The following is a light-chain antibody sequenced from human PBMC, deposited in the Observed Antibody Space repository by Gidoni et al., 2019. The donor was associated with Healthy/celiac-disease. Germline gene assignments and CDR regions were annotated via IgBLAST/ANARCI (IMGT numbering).Light chain of an antibody. V-gene: IGKV4-1*01. J-gene: IGKJ2*01. CDR1: QSVLYSSNNKNY. CDR2: WAS. CDR3: QQYYSTPMYT. Sequence: DIVMTQAPDSLAVSLGERATINGKSSQSVLYSSNNKNYLAWYQQKPGQPPKLLIYWASTRESGVPDRFSGSGSGTDFTLTISSLQAEDVAVYYCQQYYSTPMYTFGQXTKLEIK.